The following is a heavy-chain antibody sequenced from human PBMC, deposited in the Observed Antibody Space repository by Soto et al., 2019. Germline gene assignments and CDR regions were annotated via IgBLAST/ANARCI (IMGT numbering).Heavy chain of an antibody. Sequence: EVQLVESGGGLVQPGGSLRLSCATSEFTFSSYWMSWVRQAPGKGLEWVAKIKQDGSEKYYVDSVKGRFTISRDNAKNSLYLQMTSLRGEETAVYDCARDGTDDSFVIWGQGTIVTVSS. J-gene: IGHJ3*02. CDR1: EFTFSSYW. CDR3: ARDGTDDSFVI. V-gene: IGHV3-7*03. CDR2: IKQDGSEK.